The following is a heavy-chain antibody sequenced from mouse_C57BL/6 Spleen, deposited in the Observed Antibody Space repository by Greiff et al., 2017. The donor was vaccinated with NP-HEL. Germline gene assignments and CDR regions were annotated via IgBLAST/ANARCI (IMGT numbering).Heavy chain of an antibody. Sequence: QVQLQQSGAELVKPGASVKMSCKASGYTFTSYWITWVKQRPGQGLEWIGDIYPGSGSTNYNEKFKGKATLTVDTSSSTAYMQLSSLTSEDSAVYYCARGDYYGSSGGFDYWGQGTTLTVSS. CDR2: IYPGSGST. CDR3: ARGDYYGSSGGFDY. V-gene: IGHV1-55*01. D-gene: IGHD1-1*01. J-gene: IGHJ2*01. CDR1: GYTFTSYW.